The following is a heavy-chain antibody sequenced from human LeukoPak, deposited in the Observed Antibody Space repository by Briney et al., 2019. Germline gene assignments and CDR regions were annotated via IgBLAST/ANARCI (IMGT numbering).Heavy chain of an antibody. Sequence: SVKVSCKTSGGTFTSHAISWVRQAPGQGLEWMGGITAIFRTANYAQKFQGRVTITADEFMSTVYMELSSLRSEDTAVYYCARHSGYHSTMYLDYWGQGTLVTVSS. CDR3: ARHSGYHSTMYLDY. CDR1: GGTFTSHA. D-gene: IGHD3-22*01. V-gene: IGHV1-69*13. CDR2: ITAIFRTA. J-gene: IGHJ4*02.